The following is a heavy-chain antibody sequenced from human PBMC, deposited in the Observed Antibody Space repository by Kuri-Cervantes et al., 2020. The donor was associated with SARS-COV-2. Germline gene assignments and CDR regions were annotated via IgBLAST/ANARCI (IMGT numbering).Heavy chain of an antibody. V-gene: IGHV4-4*02. Sequence: SRAVPGGSISSSNWWSWVRQPPGKGLEWIGEIYHSGSTNYNPSLKSRVTISVDKSKNQFSLKLSSVTAADTAVYYCARDTGYCGGDCSAFDIWGQGTMVTVSS. CDR3: ARDTGYCGGDCSAFDI. CDR1: GGSISSSNW. D-gene: IGHD2-21*02. CDR2: IYHSGST. J-gene: IGHJ3*02.